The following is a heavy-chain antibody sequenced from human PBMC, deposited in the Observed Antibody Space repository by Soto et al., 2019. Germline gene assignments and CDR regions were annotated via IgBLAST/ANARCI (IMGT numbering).Heavy chain of an antibody. CDR2: ISYDGNIK. CDR3: AGGRSGHYSFHY. V-gene: IGHV3-30*03. D-gene: IGHD3-16*01. CDR1: GITLSTYG. J-gene: IGHJ4*01. Sequence: QPGGSLRLSCTAAGITLSTYGMHWVRQAPGKGLEWVAGISYDGNIKDYADSVKGRFTISRDNSKNTLYVQMNSLRAEDTAVYYCAGGRSGHYSFHYCGPATLVTLS.